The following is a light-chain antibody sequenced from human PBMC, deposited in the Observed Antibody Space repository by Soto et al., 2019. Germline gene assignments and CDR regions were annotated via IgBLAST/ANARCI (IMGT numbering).Light chain of an antibody. J-gene: IGKJ1*01. CDR2: GAS. CDR1: QSVSSY. Sequence: DIVLTQSPATLSLSPGDRATISCRASQSVSSYLAWYQQKPGQAPRLLIHGASTRAPGFPARFSGSGSGTDFTLTISSLQSEDFAVYYCQQYNNWPWTFGQGTKVDIK. CDR3: QQYNNWPWT. V-gene: IGKV3-15*01.